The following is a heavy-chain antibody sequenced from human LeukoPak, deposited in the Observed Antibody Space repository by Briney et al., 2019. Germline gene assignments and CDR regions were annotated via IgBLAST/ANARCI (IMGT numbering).Heavy chain of an antibody. CDR3: ARRRSGGYDALDI. J-gene: IGHJ3*02. CDR2: IYYSGST. D-gene: IGHD3-22*01. Sequence: PSETLSLTCTVSGGSISSYYWSWIRQPPGKGLEWIGYIYYSGSTNYNPSLKSRVTISVDTSKNQFSLKLSSVIAADTAVYYCARRRSGGYDALDIWGQGTMVTVSS. V-gene: IGHV4-59*08. CDR1: GGSISSYY.